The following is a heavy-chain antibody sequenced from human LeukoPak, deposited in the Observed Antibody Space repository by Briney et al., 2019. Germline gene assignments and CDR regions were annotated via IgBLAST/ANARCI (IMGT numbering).Heavy chain of an antibody. CDR2: ISYDGSNQ. D-gene: IGHD3-9*01. Sequence: GSLRLSCAASGFTFSNYGMHRVRQAPGKGLEWAAIISYDGSNQYYTDSVKGRFTISRDNSKNTLYLQINSLRAEDTAVYYCARDSYDILTGYRLSFDYWGQGTLVTVSS. CDR1: GFTFSNYG. V-gene: IGHV3-30*03. CDR3: ARDSYDILTGYRLSFDY. J-gene: IGHJ4*02.